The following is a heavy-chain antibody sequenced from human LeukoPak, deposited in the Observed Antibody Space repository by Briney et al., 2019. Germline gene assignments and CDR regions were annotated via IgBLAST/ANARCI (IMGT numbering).Heavy chain of an antibody. CDR3: ARHPLGENYYYGMDV. V-gene: IGHV4-59*08. CDR1: GGSISSYY. D-gene: IGHD3-16*01. CDR2: IYYSGST. J-gene: IGHJ6*02. Sequence: ASETLSLTCTVSGGSISSYYWSWIRQPAGKGLEWIGYIYYSGSTNYNPSLKSRVTISVDTSKNQFSLKLSSVTAADTAVYYCARHPLGENYYYGMDVWGQGTTVTVSS.